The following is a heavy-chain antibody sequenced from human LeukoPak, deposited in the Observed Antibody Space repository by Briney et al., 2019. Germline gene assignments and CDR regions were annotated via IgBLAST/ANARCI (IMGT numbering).Heavy chain of an antibody. CDR2: IYTSGST. V-gene: IGHV4-4*07. CDR3: AATVTSYYFHYMDV. J-gene: IGHJ6*03. D-gene: IGHD4-11*01. CDR1: GASISSYY. Sequence: PSETLSLTCTVSGASISSYYWSWIRQPAGKGLEWIGRIYTSGSTNYNPSLKSRVTMSVDTSKNQFSLKLSSVTAADTAVYYCAATVTSYYFHYMDVWGRGTTVTVSS.